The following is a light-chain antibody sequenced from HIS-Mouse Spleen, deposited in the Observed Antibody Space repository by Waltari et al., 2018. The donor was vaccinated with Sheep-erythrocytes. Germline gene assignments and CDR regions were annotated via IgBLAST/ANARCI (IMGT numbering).Light chain of an antibody. CDR3: MQALQTPWT. J-gene: IGKJ1*01. V-gene: IGKV2-28*01. Sequence: DIVMTQSPLSLPVTPGEPASISCRSSQSLLHSNGYNYLDWYLQKPGQSPQLLIYLGSTRASGVPDRFSGSGSGTDFTLKISRVEAEDVGVYYCMQALQTPWTFGQGTKVETK. CDR2: LGS. CDR1: QSLLHSNGYNY.